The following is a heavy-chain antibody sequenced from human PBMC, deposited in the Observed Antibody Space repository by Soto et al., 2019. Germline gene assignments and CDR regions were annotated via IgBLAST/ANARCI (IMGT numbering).Heavy chain of an antibody. CDR1: GGTFSSYA. Sequence: SVKVSCKASGGTFSSYAISWVRQAPGQGLEWMGGIIPIFGTANYAQKFQGRVTITADESTSTAYMELSSLRSEDTAVYYCARPSGRGYCSGGSCYPTFGFDYWGQGTLVTVSS. CDR3: ARPSGRGYCSGGSCYPTFGFDY. CDR2: IIPIFGTA. D-gene: IGHD2-15*01. V-gene: IGHV1-69*13. J-gene: IGHJ4*02.